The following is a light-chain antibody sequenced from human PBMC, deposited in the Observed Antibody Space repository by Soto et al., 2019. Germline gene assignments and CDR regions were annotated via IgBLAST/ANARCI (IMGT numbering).Light chain of an antibody. CDR1: QGISRY. CDR2: AAS. Sequence: IQLTQSPSSLSASVGDSVTITCRASQGISRYLSWYQQKPGRAPKLLISAASTLQSGVPARFRGSGSGTDFTLSITSLQPEDFATYYCQQLNTYPVTFGGGTKVDI. J-gene: IGKJ4*01. V-gene: IGKV1-9*01. CDR3: QQLNTYPVT.